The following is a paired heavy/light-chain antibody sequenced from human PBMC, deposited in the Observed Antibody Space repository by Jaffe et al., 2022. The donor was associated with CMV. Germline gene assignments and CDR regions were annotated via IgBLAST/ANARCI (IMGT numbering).Light chain of an antibody. J-gene: IGKJ4*01. V-gene: IGKV1-39*01. CDR3: QQSYSAPPT. Sequence: QMTQSPSSLSASVGDRVTITCRASRTISTFLNWYQQKPGRAPKLLIYGASSLQTGVPSRFGGNGSGTDFTLTIASLQPEDLATYYCQQSYSAPPTFGGGTKVEIK. CDR1: RTISTF. CDR2: GAS.
Heavy chain of an antibody. CDR3: ARDEGRNLAVAGHGY. D-gene: IGHD6-19*01. CDR1: GFTFSNYT. J-gene: IGHJ4*02. Sequence: EVQLVESGGGLVKPGGSLRLSCAASGFTFSNYTMIWVRQAPGQGLEWVSSISRNSIYMYYADSMKGRVTISRDNAKSSLFLQLNSLRADDSGVYYCARDEGRNLAVAGHGYWGQGTVVTVSS. CDR2: ISRNSIYM. V-gene: IGHV3-21*01.